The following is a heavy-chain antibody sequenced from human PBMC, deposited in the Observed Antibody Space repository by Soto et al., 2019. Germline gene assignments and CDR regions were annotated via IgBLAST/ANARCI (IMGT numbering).Heavy chain of an antibody. V-gene: IGHV1-46*01. J-gene: IGHJ4*02. Sequence: QVQLVQSGAEVRKPGASVKVSCKASGYTFTTYNMHWVRQAPGQGLEWMGVINPSVGSTSYAQKFQGRVTMTRDTSTCTVYIEVSSLRSEDTAVYYCARAGAGHFDSWGQGTLVTVSS. CDR3: ARAGAGHFDS. D-gene: IGHD3-10*01. CDR1: GYTFTTYN. CDR2: INPSVGST.